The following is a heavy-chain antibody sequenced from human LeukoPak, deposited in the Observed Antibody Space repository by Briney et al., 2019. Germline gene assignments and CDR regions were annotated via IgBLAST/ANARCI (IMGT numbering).Heavy chain of an antibody. CDR3: ARHRRERGFREFHYYYYYMDV. Sequence: GGSLRLSCAASAFTVSSNYMSWVRQAPGKGLEWVSVIYSGGSTYYADSVKGRFTISRDNSKNTLYLQMNNLRAEDTAVYYCARHRRERGFREFHYYYYYMDVWGKGTTLTVSS. D-gene: IGHD3-10*01. CDR2: IYSGGST. V-gene: IGHV3-53*01. CDR1: AFTVSSNY. J-gene: IGHJ6*03.